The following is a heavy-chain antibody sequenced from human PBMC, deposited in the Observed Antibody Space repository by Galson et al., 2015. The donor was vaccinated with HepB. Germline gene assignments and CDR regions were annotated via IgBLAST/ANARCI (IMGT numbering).Heavy chain of an antibody. D-gene: IGHD3-3*01. CDR2: ISFDGSNK. J-gene: IGHJ4*02. Sequence: SLRLSCAASGFTFSDYSMHWVRQAPGKGLEWVAVISFDGSNKYYADSVKGRFTISRDNSKNTLYLQMNSLRAADTAVYYCAKDGYDYWSDYSYYFDYWGQGTLVTVSS. V-gene: IGHV3-30*18. CDR1: GFTFSDYS. CDR3: AKDGYDYWSDYSYYFDY.